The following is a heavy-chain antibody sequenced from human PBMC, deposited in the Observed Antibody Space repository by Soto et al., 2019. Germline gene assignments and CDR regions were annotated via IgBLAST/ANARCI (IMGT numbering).Heavy chain of an antibody. CDR2: INSDGSST. Sequence: PGGSLRLSCAASGFTFSSYWMHWVRQAPGKGLVWVSRINSDGSSTSYADSVKGRFTISRDNAKNTLYLQMNSLRAEDTAVYYCARGGVDTAMVGNVWGQGTTVTVSS. CDR3: ARGGVDTAMVGNV. D-gene: IGHD5-18*01. CDR1: GFTFSSYW. V-gene: IGHV3-74*01. J-gene: IGHJ6*02.